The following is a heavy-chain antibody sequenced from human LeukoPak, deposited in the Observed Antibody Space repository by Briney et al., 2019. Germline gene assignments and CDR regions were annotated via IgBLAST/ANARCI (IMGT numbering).Heavy chain of an antibody. CDR3: SRSESSGYDVFDI. CDR2: IRNKANRYTT. J-gene: IGHJ3*02. D-gene: IGHD3-22*01. CDR1: GFIFSDHY. V-gene: IGHV3-72*01. Sequence: GGSLRLSCAASGFIFSDHYIDWVRQAPGKGLEWVGRIRNKANRYTTEYAASVKGRFIISRDDLKKSLYLQMNSLKTEDTAVYYCSRSESSGYDVFDIWGQGTMDTVSS.